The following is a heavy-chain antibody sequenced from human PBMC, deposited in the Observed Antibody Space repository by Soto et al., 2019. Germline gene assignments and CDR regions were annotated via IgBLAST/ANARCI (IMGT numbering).Heavy chain of an antibody. Sequence: GESLKISCAASGFTFSSYAMSWVRQAPGKGLEWVSAISGSGGSTYYADSVKGRFTISRDNSKNTLYLQMNSLRAEDTAVYYCAKDAIVVVPAAINYYGMDVWGQGTTVTVSS. CDR2: ISGSGGST. CDR1: GFTFSSYA. CDR3: AKDAIVVVPAAINYYGMDV. D-gene: IGHD2-2*02. J-gene: IGHJ6*02. V-gene: IGHV3-23*01.